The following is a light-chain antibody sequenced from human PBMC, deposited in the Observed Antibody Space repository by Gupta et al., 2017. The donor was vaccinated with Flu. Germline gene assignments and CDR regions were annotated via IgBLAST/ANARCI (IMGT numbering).Light chain of an antibody. Sequence: SISSSTGGDRVTSTCRESQRVYSYLNWYQQKPGEAPKLMMYDASTGQSGVPLRFSGSGSGTEFTLTSSRRQHEDFAVYYWQQSYTTRTFGQGTKVDIK. CDR3: QQSYTTRT. V-gene: IGKV1-39*01. CDR2: DAS. CDR1: QRVYSY. J-gene: IGKJ1*01.